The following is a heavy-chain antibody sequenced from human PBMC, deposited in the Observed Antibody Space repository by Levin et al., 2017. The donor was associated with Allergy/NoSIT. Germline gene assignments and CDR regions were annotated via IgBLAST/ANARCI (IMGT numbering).Heavy chain of an antibody. D-gene: IGHD4-11*01. CDR2: ISYDASKK. Sequence: GGSLRLSCAASGFTFSSYALHWVRQAPGKGLEWVAVISYDASKKYYADSVKGRFTISRDSSGNTLFLQMNSLRAEETALYYCARDDAADGSNHFDYWGQGTLVTFSS. V-gene: IGHV3-30-3*01. CDR3: ARDDAADGSNHFDY. J-gene: IGHJ4*02. CDR1: GFTFSSYA.